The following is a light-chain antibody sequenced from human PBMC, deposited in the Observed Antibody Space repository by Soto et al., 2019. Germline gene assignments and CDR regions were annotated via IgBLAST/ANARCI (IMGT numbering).Light chain of an antibody. J-gene: IGKJ1*01. CDR3: QQYST. V-gene: IGKV1-5*03. CDR1: QNISSW. Sequence: DIQMTQSPSTLSASVGERVTITCRARQNISSWLAWYQQKPGKAPKLLIYKASSLESGVPSRFSGSGSGTEFTRTISSLQPDDFATYYCQQYSTFGQGTKVEIK. CDR2: KAS.